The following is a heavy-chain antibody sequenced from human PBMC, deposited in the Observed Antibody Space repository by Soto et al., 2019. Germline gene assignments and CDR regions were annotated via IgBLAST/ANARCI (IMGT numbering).Heavy chain of an antibody. CDR1: GGSISSGGYS. D-gene: IGHD6-13*01. V-gene: IGHV4-61*08. J-gene: IGHJ6*02. CDR2: IYYSGST. CDR3: ARIGIAAARDYYGMDV. Sequence: SETLSLTCAVSGGSISSGGYSWSWIRQPPGKGLEWIGYIYYSGSTSYNPSLKSRVTISVDTSKNQFSLKLSSVTAADTAVYYCARIGIAAARDYYGMDVWGQGTTVTVSS.